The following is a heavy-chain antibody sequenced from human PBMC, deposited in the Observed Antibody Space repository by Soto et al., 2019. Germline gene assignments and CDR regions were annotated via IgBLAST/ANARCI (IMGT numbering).Heavy chain of an antibody. V-gene: IGHV3-48*03. Sequence: GGSLRLSCAASGFTFSSYEMNWVRQAPGKGLEWVSYISSSGSTIYYADSVKGRFTISRDNAKNSLYLQMNSLRAEDTAVYYCARAKGSSSWYGAFDIWSQGTMVTVSS. J-gene: IGHJ3*02. CDR1: GFTFSSYE. D-gene: IGHD6-13*01. CDR3: ARAKGSSSWYGAFDI. CDR2: ISSSGSTI.